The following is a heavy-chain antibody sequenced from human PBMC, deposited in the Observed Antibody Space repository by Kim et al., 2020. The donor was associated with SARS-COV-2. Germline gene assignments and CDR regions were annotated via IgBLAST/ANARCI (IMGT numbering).Heavy chain of an antibody. CDR3: ARSSSGGLYCSGGSCYGMDV. V-gene: IGHV3-13*04. D-gene: IGHD2-15*01. CDR1: GFTFSSYD. Sequence: GGSLRLSCAASGFTFSSYDMHWVRQATGKGLEWVSAIGTAGDTYYPGSVKGRFTISRENAKNSLYLQMNSLRAGDTAVYYCARSSSGGLYCSGGSCYGMDVWGQGTTVTVSS. J-gene: IGHJ6*02. CDR2: IGTAGDT.